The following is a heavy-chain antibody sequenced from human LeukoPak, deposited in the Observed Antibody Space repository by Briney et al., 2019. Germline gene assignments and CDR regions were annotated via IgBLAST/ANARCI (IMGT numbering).Heavy chain of an antibody. CDR2: INHSGST. CDR1: GGSFSGYY. Sequence: SETLSLTCAVYGGSFSGYYWSWIRQPPGKGLEWIGEINHSGSTNYNPSLKSRVTISVDTSKNQFSLKLSSVTAADTAVYYCARQAEELLYYFDYWGQGTLVTVSS. V-gene: IGHV4-34*01. D-gene: IGHD3-10*01. J-gene: IGHJ4*02. CDR3: ARQAEELLYYFDY.